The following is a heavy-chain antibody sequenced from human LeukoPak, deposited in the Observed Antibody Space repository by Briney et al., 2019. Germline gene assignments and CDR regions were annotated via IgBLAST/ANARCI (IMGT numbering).Heavy chain of an antibody. Sequence: PGGSLRLSCVASGFPFSSYWMTWVRQAPGKGLEWVSSISSSSSYIYYADSVKGRFTISRDNAKNSLYLQMNSLRAEDTAVYYCARFAGDSSGYAKHFDIWGQGTMVTVSS. J-gene: IGHJ3*02. CDR2: ISSSSSYI. CDR1: GFPFSSYW. D-gene: IGHD3-22*01. CDR3: ARFAGDSSGYAKHFDI. V-gene: IGHV3-21*01.